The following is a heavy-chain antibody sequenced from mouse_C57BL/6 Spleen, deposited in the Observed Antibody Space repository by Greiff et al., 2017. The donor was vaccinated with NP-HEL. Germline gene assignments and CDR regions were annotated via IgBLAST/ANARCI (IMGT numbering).Heavy chain of an antibody. Sequence: DVKLQESGPGLVKPSQSLSLTCSVTGYSITSGYYWNWIRQFPGNKLEWMGYISYDGSNNYNPSLKNRIAITRDTSKNQFFLKLNSVTTEDTATYYCARAPQLKRAMDYWGQGTSVTVSS. CDR1: GYSITSGYY. CDR2: ISYDGSN. J-gene: IGHJ4*01. D-gene: IGHD3-1*01. CDR3: ARAPQLKRAMDY. V-gene: IGHV3-6*01.